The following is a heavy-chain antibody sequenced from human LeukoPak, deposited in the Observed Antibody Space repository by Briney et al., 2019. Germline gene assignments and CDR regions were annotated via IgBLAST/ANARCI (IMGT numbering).Heavy chain of an antibody. Sequence: PGGSLRLSCAASGFTFSSYCMNWVRQAPGKGLEWVSSISSSSSYIFYADSVKGRFTISRDNAKNSLYLQMNSLRAEDTAVYYCARDYSSRAELDYWGQGTLVTVSS. CDR2: ISSSSSYI. CDR3: ARDYSSRAELDY. CDR1: GFTFSSYC. J-gene: IGHJ4*02. D-gene: IGHD6-13*01. V-gene: IGHV3-21*01.